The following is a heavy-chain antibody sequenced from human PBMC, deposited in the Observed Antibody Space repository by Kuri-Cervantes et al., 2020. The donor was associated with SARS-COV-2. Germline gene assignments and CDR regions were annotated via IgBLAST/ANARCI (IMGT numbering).Heavy chain of an antibody. V-gene: IGHV3-48*04. CDR3: ARARFDAFVI. CDR2: ISSGGSTI. D-gene: IGHD4-17*01. CDR1: GFTFSSYS. Sequence: GESLKISCAASGFTFSSYSMNWVRQAPGKGLEWVSYISSGGSTIYYADSVKGRFTISRDNAKNSLYLQMNSLRAEDTAVYYCARARFDAFVIWGQGTMVTVSS. J-gene: IGHJ3*02.